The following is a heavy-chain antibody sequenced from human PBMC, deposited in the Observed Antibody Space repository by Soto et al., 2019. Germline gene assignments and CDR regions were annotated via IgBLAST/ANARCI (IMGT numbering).Heavy chain of an antibody. D-gene: IGHD1-7*01. V-gene: IGHV1-3*01. CDR3: ARVTVKTKVWDY. Sequence: ASVKVSCKASGYTLTSYAMHWVRQAPGQRLEWMGWINAGNGNTKYSQKFQGRVTITADESTSTAYMELSSLRSEDTAVYYCARVTVKTKVWDYWGQGTLVTVSS. J-gene: IGHJ4*02. CDR1: GYTLTSYA. CDR2: INAGNGNT.